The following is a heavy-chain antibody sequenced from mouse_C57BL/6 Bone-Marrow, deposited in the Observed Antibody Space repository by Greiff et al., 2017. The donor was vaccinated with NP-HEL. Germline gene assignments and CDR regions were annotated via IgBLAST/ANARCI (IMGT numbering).Heavy chain of an antibody. V-gene: IGHV1-62-2*01. CDR3: ARHEDLDGKEEAGFAY. J-gene: IGHJ3*01. CDR2: FYPGSGSI. CDR1: GYTFTEYT. D-gene: IGHD2-1*01. Sequence: VQLQQSGAELVKPGASVKLSCKASGYTFTEYTIHWVKQRSGQGLEWIGWFYPGSGSIKYNEKFQGKATLTADKSSSTVYMELSRLTSEDSAVYFCARHEDLDGKEEAGFAYWGQGTLVTVSA.